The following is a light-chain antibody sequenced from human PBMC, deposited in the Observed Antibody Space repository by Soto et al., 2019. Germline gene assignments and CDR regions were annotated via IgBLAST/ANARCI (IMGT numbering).Light chain of an antibody. J-gene: IGLJ3*02. CDR2: DVS. CDR1: SSDVGGYNF. CDR3: CSYAGYYTWV. V-gene: IGLV2-11*01. Sequence: QSVLTQPRSVSGSPGQSVTISCTGTSSDVGGYNFVSWYQQHPGKAPKLMIYDVSKRPSGVPDRFSGSKSGNTASLTISGLQAEDEADYYCCSYAGYYTWVFGGGTKLTVL.